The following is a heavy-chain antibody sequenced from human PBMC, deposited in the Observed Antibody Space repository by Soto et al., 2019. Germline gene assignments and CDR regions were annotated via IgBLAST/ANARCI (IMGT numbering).Heavy chain of an antibody. D-gene: IGHD3-22*01. CDR3: AKLWGKSTYDSSGYPIDY. J-gene: IGHJ4*02. V-gene: IGHV3-30*18. Sequence: GGSLRLSCAASGFTFSSYGMHWVRQAPGKGLEWVAVISYDGSNKYYADSVKGRFTISRDNSKNTLYLQMNRLKPEETAVYYCAKLWGKSTYDSSGYPIDYWGQGTLVTVSS. CDR1: GFTFSSYG. CDR2: ISYDGSNK.